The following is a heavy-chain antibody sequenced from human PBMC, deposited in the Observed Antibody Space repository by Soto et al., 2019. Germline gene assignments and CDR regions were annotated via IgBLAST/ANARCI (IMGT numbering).Heavy chain of an antibody. J-gene: IGHJ4*02. CDR1: GFSFSNYN. CDR2: ITDSSDTV. CDR3: ARDFGHGYYLDY. D-gene: IGHD3-3*01. V-gene: IGHV3-48*02. Sequence: GGSLRLSCVASGFSFSNYNMNWVRQAPGKGLEWVSYITDSSDTVHYADSVRGRFTISRDNAESSLYLQMNSLRDEDTAVYFCARDFGHGYYLDYWGRGTLVTGS.